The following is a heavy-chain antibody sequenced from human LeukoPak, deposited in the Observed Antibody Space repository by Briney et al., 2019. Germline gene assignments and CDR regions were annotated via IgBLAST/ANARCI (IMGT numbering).Heavy chain of an antibody. Sequence: SETLSLTCTVSGYSISSGYYWGWIRQPPGKGLEWIGSIYHSGSTYYNPSLKSRVTISVDTSKNQFSLKLSSVTAADTAVYYCARAHDYYYYMDVWGKGTTVTVSS. J-gene: IGHJ6*03. CDR1: GYSISSGYY. CDR2: IYHSGST. V-gene: IGHV4-38-2*02. CDR3: ARAHDYYYYMDV.